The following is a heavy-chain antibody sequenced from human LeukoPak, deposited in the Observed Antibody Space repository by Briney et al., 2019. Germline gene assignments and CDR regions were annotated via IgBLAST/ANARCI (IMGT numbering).Heavy chain of an antibody. D-gene: IGHD2-21*02. J-gene: IGHJ4*02. CDR2: ISADGVNT. CDR1: GYPFSSYV. Sequence: GASVKVSCKPSGYPFSSYVISWVRLAPGQGLEWMGWISADGVNTHYAQKFQDRVTLTTDTSTNTAYMELRSLMSDDTAVYYCARGSVTFDYWGQGTLVTVSS. V-gene: IGHV1-18*01. CDR3: ARGSVTFDY.